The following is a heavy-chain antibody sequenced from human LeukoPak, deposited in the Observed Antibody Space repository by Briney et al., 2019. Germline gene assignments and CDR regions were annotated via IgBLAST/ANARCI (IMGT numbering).Heavy chain of an antibody. V-gene: IGHV1-46*03. Sequence: ASVKVSCXASGYTFTSYYMHWVRQAPGQGLEWMGIINPSGGSTSYAQKFQGRVTMTRDTSTSTVYMELSSLRSEDTAVYYCARADGGSSSTEGYYYYYMDVWGKGTTVTVSS. CDR2: INPSGGST. CDR1: GYTFTSYY. CDR3: ARADGGSSSTEGYYYYYMDV. D-gene: IGHD6-6*01. J-gene: IGHJ6*03.